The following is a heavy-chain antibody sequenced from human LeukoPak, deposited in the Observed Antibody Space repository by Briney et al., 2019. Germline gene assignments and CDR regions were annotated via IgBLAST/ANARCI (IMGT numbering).Heavy chain of an antibody. CDR2: MRSDGSDE. V-gene: IGHV3-30*02. D-gene: IGHD3-9*01. Sequence: GGSLRLSCAASGFTFSTYGMHWFRQAPGKGPEWVAFMRSDGSDERYADSVKGRFTISRDNSKNTLYLQMNTLRPEDTAVYYCGKSARYDIPSGNWGQGTLVTVSS. J-gene: IGHJ4*02. CDR1: GFTFSTYG. CDR3: GKSARYDIPSGN.